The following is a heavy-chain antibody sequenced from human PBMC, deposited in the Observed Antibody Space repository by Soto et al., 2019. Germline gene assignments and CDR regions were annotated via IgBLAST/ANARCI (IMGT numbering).Heavy chain of an antibody. Sequence: AQTLSLTCAISGDIVSSNSSAWNCISQSPSRGLEWLGRTYYRSKWYNDYAVSVKSRITINPDTSKNQFSLQLNSVTPEDTAVYYCARVGAVAGPYYFDYWGQGTLVTVSS. D-gene: IGHD6-19*01. V-gene: IGHV6-1*01. J-gene: IGHJ4*02. CDR2: TYYRSKWYN. CDR3: ARVGAVAGPYYFDY. CDR1: GDIVSSNSSA.